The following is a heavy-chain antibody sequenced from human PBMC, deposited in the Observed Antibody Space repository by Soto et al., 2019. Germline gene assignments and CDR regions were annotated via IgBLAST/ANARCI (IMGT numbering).Heavy chain of an antibody. J-gene: IGHJ6*02. CDR2: IYYSGST. Sequence: SETLSLTCTVSGGSVSSGSYYWSWIRQPPGKGLEWIGYIYYSGSTNYNPSLKSRVTISVDTSKNQFSLKLSSVTAADTAVYYCARRQRDYDTDYGMDVWGQGTTVTVSS. V-gene: IGHV4-61*01. D-gene: IGHD4-17*01. CDR3: ARRQRDYDTDYGMDV. CDR1: GGSVSSGSYY.